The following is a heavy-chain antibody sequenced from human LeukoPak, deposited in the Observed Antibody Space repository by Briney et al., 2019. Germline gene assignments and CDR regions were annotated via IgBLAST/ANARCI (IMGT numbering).Heavy chain of an antibody. V-gene: IGHV4-4*07. J-gene: IGHJ4*02. D-gene: IGHD6-19*01. CDR2: IYASGSI. CDR3: ARGRQWLVRGTFDY. CDR1: GGFISHYY. Sequence: PSETLSLTCSVSGGFISHYYWTWIRQPAGKGLEWIGRIYASGSINYNPSLQSRISMSVDASKNQFSLKLSSVTAADTAVYYCARGRQWLVRGTFDYWGQGTLVTVSS.